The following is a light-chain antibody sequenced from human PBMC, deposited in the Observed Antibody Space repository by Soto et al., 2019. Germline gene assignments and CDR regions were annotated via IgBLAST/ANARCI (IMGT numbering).Light chain of an antibody. CDR1: QSLLHSNGFNY. Sequence: DIVMTQSPPSLPVTPGEPASISCRSDQSLLHSNGFNYLDWYLQKPGQSPQLLIYLGSNRASGVPDRFSGSGSGTEFTLKISRVEAEDVGVYYCMQALQTPWTFGQGTKVEIK. CDR2: LGS. CDR3: MQALQTPWT. J-gene: IGKJ1*01. V-gene: IGKV2-28*01.